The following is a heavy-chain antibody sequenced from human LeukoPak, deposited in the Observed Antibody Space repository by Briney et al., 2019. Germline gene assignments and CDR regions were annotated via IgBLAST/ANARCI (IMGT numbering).Heavy chain of an antibody. CDR3: ARSYIAVAAGEF. D-gene: IGHD6-19*01. Sequence: ASVKVSCKASGYTFTGYYMHWVRQAPGQGLEWMGWINPNSGGTNYAQKFQGRVTMTRDTSISTAYMELSRLRSDDTAVYYCARSYIAVAAGEFWGQGTMVTVSS. V-gene: IGHV1-2*02. CDR1: GYTFTGYY. J-gene: IGHJ3*01. CDR2: INPNSGGT.